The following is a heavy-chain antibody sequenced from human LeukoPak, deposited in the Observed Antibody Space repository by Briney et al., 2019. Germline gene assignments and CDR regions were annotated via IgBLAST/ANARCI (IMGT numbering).Heavy chain of an antibody. CDR2: IYPGDSDT. J-gene: IGHJ4*02. V-gene: IGHV5-51*01. CDR1: GYSFTSYW. CDR3: ARWSAPTAMVGAGYFDY. D-gene: IGHD5-18*01. Sequence: GESLKISCKGSGYSFTSYWTGWVRQMPGKGLEWMGIIYPGDSDTRYSPSFQGQVTISADKSISTAYLQWSSLKASDTAMYYCARWSAPTAMVGAGYFDYWGQGTLVTVSS.